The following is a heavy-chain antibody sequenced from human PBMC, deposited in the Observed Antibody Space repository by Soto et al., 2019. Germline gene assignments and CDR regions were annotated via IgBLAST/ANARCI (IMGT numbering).Heavy chain of an antibody. V-gene: IGHV3-9*01. J-gene: IGHJ6*02. D-gene: IGHD1-26*01. CDR3: AKVVGTWADYYGMDV. Sequence: GGSLRLSCAASGFTFDDYAMHWVRQAPGKGLEWVSGISWNSGSIGYADSVKGRFTISRDNAKNSLYLQMNSLRAEDTAWDYCAKVVGTWADYYGMDVWGQGTTVTVSS. CDR1: GFTFDDYA. CDR2: ISWNSGSI.